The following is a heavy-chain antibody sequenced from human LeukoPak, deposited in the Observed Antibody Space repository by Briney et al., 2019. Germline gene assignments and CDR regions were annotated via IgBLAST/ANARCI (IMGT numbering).Heavy chain of an antibody. CDR1: GGSFSGYY. V-gene: IGHV4-34*01. Sequence: PSETLSLTCAVYGGSFSGYYWSWIRQPPGKGLEWIGEINHSGSTNYNPSLKSRVTISVDTPKNQFSLKLSSVTAADTAVYYCARDHPPLGYSGYDRRGSFDYWGQGTLVTVSS. CDR2: INHSGST. CDR3: ARDHPPLGYSGYDRRGSFDY. D-gene: IGHD5-12*01. J-gene: IGHJ4*02.